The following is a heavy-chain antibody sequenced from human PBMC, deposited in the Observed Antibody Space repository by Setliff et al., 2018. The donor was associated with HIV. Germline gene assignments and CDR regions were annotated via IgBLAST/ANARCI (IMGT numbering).Heavy chain of an antibody. CDR3: AKRGEQWLAYAFDI. CDR2: INSDGSST. CDR1: GIIFSNYG. J-gene: IGHJ3*02. V-gene: IGHV3-74*01. Sequence: GGSLRLSCAASGIIFSNYGMHWVRQAPGKGLVWVSRINSDGSSTSYADSVKGRFTISRDNAKNTLYLQMNSLRAEDTAVYYCAKRGEQWLAYAFDIWGQGTMVTVSS. D-gene: IGHD6-19*01.